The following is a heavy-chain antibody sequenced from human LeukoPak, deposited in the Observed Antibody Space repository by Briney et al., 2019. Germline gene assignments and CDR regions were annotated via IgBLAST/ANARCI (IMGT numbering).Heavy chain of an antibody. CDR1: GGSFSGYY. Sequence: SETLSLTCAVYGGSFSGYYWSWIRQPPGKGLEWIGEINHSGSTNYNPSLKSRVTISVDTSKNQFSLKLSSVTAAATAVYYCARVSVDTAMVTNDYYFDYWGQGTLVTVSS. V-gene: IGHV4-34*01. J-gene: IGHJ4*02. D-gene: IGHD5-18*01. CDR2: INHSGST. CDR3: ARVSVDTAMVTNDYYFDY.